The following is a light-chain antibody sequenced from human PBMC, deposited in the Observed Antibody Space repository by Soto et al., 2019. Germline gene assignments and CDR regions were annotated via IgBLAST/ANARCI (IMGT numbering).Light chain of an antibody. CDR3: QQYNNWPPTWT. J-gene: IGKJ1*01. CDR2: AVS. Sequence: EILMTQSPATLSVSPGERATLSCRASQSVSSNLAWYQQRPGQAPRLLIYAVSTRATGILARFSGSGSGTEFTLTINSLQFEDFAVYYCQQYNNWPPTWTFGQGTRVEI. CDR1: QSVSSN. V-gene: IGKV3-15*01.